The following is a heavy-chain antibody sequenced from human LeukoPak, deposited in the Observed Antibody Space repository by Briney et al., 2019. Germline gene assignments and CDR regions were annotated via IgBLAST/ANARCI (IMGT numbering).Heavy chain of an antibody. Sequence: GGSLRLSCAASGFTFSSYAMGWDRQAPGKGLEWVSSISGSGSSTYYADSVKGRFTISRDSSKDTLYLQMNTLRAEDTALYYCAKAAVPGTKYYFDSWGQGTLVTVSS. CDR3: AKAAVPGTKYYFDS. D-gene: IGHD2-8*01. J-gene: IGHJ4*02. V-gene: IGHV3-23*01. CDR2: ISGSGSST. CDR1: GFTFSSYA.